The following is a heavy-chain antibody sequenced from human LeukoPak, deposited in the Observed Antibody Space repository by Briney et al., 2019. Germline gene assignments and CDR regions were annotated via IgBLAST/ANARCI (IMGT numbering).Heavy chain of an antibody. CDR2: INPNSGGT. Sequence: ASVKVSYKASGYTFTGYYMHWVRHAPGQGLEWMGWINPNSGGTNYAQKFQGRVTMTRDTSISTAYMELSRLRSDDTAVYYCARASRWPRPVYNWFDPWGQGTLVTVSS. J-gene: IGHJ5*02. CDR3: ARASRWPRPVYNWFDP. D-gene: IGHD4-23*01. V-gene: IGHV1-2*02. CDR1: GYTFTGYY.